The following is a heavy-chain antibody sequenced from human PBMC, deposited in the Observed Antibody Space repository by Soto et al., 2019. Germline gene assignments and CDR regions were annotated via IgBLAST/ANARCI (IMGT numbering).Heavy chain of an antibody. V-gene: IGHV3-7*01. Sequence: PGGSLRLSCAASGFTCSSYWMSWVRQAPGKGLEWVANIKQDGSEKYYVDSVKGRFTISRDNAKNSLYLQMNSLRAEDTAVYYCARAGYSIPYFEYWGQGTLVTVPS. CDR3: ARAGYSIPYFEY. J-gene: IGHJ4*02. CDR2: IKQDGSEK. CDR1: GFTCSSYW. D-gene: IGHD4-4*01.